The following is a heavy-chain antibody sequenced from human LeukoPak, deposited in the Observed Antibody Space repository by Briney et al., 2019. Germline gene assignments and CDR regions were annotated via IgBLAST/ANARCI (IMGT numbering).Heavy chain of an antibody. Sequence: PSETLSLTCTVSGGSISNYYWSWIRRPPGKGLEWIGCIYNSGSNNCNPSLKSRVTISVDTSKNQFSLKLSSVTAADTAVYYCATRSTGVAATFGSWGQGALVTVSS. D-gene: IGHD2-15*01. CDR2: IYNSGSN. J-gene: IGHJ4*02. CDR3: ATRSTGVAATFGS. CDR1: GGSISNYY. V-gene: IGHV4-59*01.